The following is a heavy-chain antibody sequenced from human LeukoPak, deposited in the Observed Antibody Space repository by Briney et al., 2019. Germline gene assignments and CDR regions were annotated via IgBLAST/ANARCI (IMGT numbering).Heavy chain of an antibody. CDR3: ARDWRGSSWYDYKDV. Sequence: GGSLRLSCAASGFTFSSYSMNWVRQAPGKGLEWVPSISSSSSYIYYADSVKGRFTISRDNAKNSLYLQMNSLRAEDTAVYYCARDWRGSSWYDYKDVWGKGTTVTISS. D-gene: IGHD6-13*01. J-gene: IGHJ6*03. CDR2: ISSSSSYI. CDR1: GFTFSSYS. V-gene: IGHV3-21*01.